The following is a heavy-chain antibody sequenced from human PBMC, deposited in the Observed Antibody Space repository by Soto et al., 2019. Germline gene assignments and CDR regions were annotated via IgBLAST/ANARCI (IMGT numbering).Heavy chain of an antibody. D-gene: IGHD1-1*01. J-gene: IGHJ6*02. CDR1: GYTFTSYG. CDR3: ARDRSATGTTSPPQTKTYYYYGMDV. V-gene: IGHV1-18*01. Sequence: SCKASGYTFTSYGISWVRQAPGQGLEWMGWISAYNGNTNYAQKLQGRVTMTTDTSTSTAYMELRSLGSDDTAVYYCARDRSATGTTSPPQTKTYYYYGMDVWGQGTTDTVSS. CDR2: ISAYNGNT.